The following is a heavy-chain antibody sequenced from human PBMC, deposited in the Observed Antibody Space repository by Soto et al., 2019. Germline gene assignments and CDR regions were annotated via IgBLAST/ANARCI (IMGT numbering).Heavy chain of an antibody. CDR3: AKEPSSWYFYYGMDV. V-gene: IGHV3-23*01. Sequence: RLSCAASGFTCRSYDMSWVRQAPGKGLEWVSAISGSGGSTYYADSVKGRFTISRDNSKNTLYLQMNSLRAEDTAVYYCAKEPSSWYFYYGMDVWGQGTTVTVSS. CDR2: ISGSGGST. J-gene: IGHJ6*02. D-gene: IGHD6-13*01. CDR1: GFTCRSYD.